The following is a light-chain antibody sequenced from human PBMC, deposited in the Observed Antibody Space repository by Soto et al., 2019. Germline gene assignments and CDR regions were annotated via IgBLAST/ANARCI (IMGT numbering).Light chain of an antibody. CDR2: DAS. CDR3: QQADSLPLVT. V-gene: IGKV1-12*01. CDR1: QTITNW. Sequence: DVQMTQSPSILSASVGDRVTITCRAGQTITNWLAWYQQKPVKAPRLLIYDASSLEIWVPSRFSGSGSGTDFTLTISSLQPEDFATYYCQQADSLPLVTFGQGTRLEIK. J-gene: IGKJ5*01.